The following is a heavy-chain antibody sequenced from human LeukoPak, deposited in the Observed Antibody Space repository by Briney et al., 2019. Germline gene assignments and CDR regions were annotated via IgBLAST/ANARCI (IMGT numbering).Heavy chain of an antibody. CDR3: ARGSYYDSSGYYKYYFDY. J-gene: IGHJ4*02. CDR1: GGTFSSYA. Sequence: SVKVSCKASGGTFSSYAISWVRQGPGQGLEWMGGIIPIFGTANYAQKFQGRVTITADESTSTAYMELSSLRSEDTAVYYCARGSYYDSSGYYKYYFDYWGQGTLVTVSS. V-gene: IGHV1-69*13. CDR2: IIPIFGTA. D-gene: IGHD3-22*01.